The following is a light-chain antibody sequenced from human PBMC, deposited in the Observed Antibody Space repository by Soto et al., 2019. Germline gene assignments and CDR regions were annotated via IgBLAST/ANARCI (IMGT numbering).Light chain of an antibody. CDR3: SSCAGNNKLV. Sequence: QSALTQPPSASGSPGQSVTISCTGASSDVGGYNYVSWYQQHPGKAPKLMIYEVSKRPSGVPDRFSGSKSGNTASLTVSGLQTEDEADYYCSSCAGNNKLVFGGGTKLTVL. CDR1: SSDVGGYNY. CDR2: EVS. J-gene: IGLJ3*02. V-gene: IGLV2-8*01.